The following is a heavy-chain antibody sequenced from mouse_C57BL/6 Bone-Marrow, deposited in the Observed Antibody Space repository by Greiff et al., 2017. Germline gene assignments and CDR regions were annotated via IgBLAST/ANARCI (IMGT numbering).Heavy chain of an antibody. CDR1: GFNIKDDY. CDR3: SSFDGNYFDF. J-gene: IGHJ2*01. V-gene: IGHV14-4*01. CDR2: IDPEIGDT. Sequence: ESGAELVRPGASVMLSCTASGFNIKDDYIHWVKQRPEQGLEWIGWIDPEIGDTEYASKFQGKATITSDTSSNTAYLQLSSLTSEDTAVYYCSSFDGNYFDFWGQGTPLTVAS. D-gene: IGHD2-3*01.